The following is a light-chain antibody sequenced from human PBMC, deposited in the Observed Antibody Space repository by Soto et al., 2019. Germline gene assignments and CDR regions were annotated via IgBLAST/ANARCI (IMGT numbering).Light chain of an antibody. CDR3: QHYGASPWT. J-gene: IGKJ1*01. V-gene: IGKV3-20*01. Sequence: EVVMTQSPASLSASPGERVTLSCRASQSVSSNYLAWYQQKPGQAPRVLIYRASIRATGISDRFSGSGSGTDFTLTISRLEPEDFAVYYCQHYGASPWTFGQGTKVDIK. CDR2: RAS. CDR1: QSVSSNY.